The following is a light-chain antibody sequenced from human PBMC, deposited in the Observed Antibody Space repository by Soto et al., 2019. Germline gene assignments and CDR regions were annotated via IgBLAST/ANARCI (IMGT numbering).Light chain of an antibody. Sequence: QSVLTQPPSVSAAPGQKVTISCSGSTSNIGSNYVSWYQQLPGTAPKLLIFENNRRPPGIPDRFSGSKSGTLATLGITGLQTGDEADYYCGTWDSSLSAGVFGGGTKLTVL. CDR1: TSNIGSNY. V-gene: IGLV1-51*02. J-gene: IGLJ2*01. CDR2: ENN. CDR3: GTWDSSLSAGV.